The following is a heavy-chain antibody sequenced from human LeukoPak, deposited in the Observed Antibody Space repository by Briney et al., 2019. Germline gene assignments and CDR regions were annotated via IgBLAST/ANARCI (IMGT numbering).Heavy chain of an antibody. CDR2: IYHSGRT. V-gene: IGHV4-38-2*02. J-gene: IGHJ6*03. Sequence: SETLSLTCTVSGYSISSGYYWGWIRQPPGKGLEWIGSIYHSGRTFYNPSLKSRVTISVDTSKNQFSLKLSSVTAADTAVYYCAREQPYYYDSSGLAGLTTCYYMDVWGKGTTVTVSS. CDR3: AREQPYYYDSSGLAGLTTCYYMDV. CDR1: GYSISSGYY. D-gene: IGHD3-22*01.